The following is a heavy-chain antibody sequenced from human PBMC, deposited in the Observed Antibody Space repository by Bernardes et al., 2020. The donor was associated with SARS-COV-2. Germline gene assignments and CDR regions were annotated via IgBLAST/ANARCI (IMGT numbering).Heavy chain of an antibody. D-gene: IGHD6-25*01. CDR1: GFTFSTSW. CDR2: INPDGTTT. V-gene: IGHV3-74*01. Sequence: GGSLRLSCAASGFTFSTSWMHWVRKAPGKGLVWVSHINPDGTTTTYADSVKGRFTISRDNARNTVFLQMNSLRGDDTAVYYCAGDGFIAASADWGQGTLVTVTS. J-gene: IGHJ4*02. CDR3: AGDGFIAASAD.